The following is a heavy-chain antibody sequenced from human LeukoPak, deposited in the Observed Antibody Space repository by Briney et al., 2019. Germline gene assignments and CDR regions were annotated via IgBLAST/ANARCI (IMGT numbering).Heavy chain of an antibody. CDR2: ISGSGGST. V-gene: IGHV3-23*01. J-gene: IGHJ5*02. CDR3: AKDDLSRGYSYGYRSTWFDP. Sequence: GGSLRLSCAASGFTFSSYAMSWVRQAPGKGLEWVSAISGSGGSTYYADSVKGRFTISRDNSKNTLYLQMNSLRAEDTAVYYCAKDDLSRGYSYGYRSTWFDPWGQGTLVTVSS. D-gene: IGHD5-18*01. CDR1: GFTFSSYA.